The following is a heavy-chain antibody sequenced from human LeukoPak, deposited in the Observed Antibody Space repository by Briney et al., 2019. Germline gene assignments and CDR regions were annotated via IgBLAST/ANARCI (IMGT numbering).Heavy chain of an antibody. CDR3: ARDWVYKIDY. D-gene: IGHD5-24*01. Sequence: PGGSLRLSCETAGFTFSSYVMHWVRRTPGKGLVWVSRISHDGIISYADSVKGRFTISRDNAKNTLILQMSSLRVEDTAMYYCARDWVYKIDYWGRGTLVTVSS. J-gene: IGHJ4*02. V-gene: IGHV3-74*01. CDR2: ISHDGII. CDR1: GFTFSSYV.